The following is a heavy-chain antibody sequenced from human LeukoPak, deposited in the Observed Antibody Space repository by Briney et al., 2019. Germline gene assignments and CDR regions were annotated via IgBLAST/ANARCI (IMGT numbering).Heavy chain of an antibody. Sequence: PGGSLRLSCAASGFTFSSYGMHWVRQAPGKGLEWVAVIWYDGSNKYYADSVKGRFTISRDNSKNTLYLQMNSLRAEDTAVYYCARDTGGIVVVITFDYWGQGTLVTVSS. J-gene: IGHJ4*02. CDR3: ARDTGGIVVVITFDY. V-gene: IGHV3-33*08. D-gene: IGHD3-22*01. CDR1: GFTFSSYG. CDR2: IWYDGSNK.